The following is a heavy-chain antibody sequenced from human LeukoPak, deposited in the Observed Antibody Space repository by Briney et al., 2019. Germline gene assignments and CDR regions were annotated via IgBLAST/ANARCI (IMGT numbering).Heavy chain of an antibody. CDR2: INQDGSEQ. CDR1: GFPFSDYW. CDR3: SRSLDY. V-gene: IGHV3-7*01. J-gene: IGHJ4*02. Sequence: GGSLRLSCAASGFPFSDYWMDWVRQAPGKGMEWVANINQDGSEQYYAGSVKGRFTISRDNAKNSLYLQMNSLRAEDTAVYYCSRSLDYWGQGALVTVSS.